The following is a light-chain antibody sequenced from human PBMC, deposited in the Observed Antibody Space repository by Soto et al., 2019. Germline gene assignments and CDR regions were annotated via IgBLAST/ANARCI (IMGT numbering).Light chain of an antibody. CDR1: ASGVGSYNR. CDR3: SLYTTTSSWV. CDR2: EVS. Sequence: QSALTQPPSVSGSPGQSVTISCTGTASGVGSYNRVSWYQQPPGAAPKLMIYEVSNRPSGVPDRFSGSKSGNTASLTISGLLAEDEGDYYCSLYTTTSSWVFGGGTKVTVL. V-gene: IGLV2-18*01. J-gene: IGLJ3*02.